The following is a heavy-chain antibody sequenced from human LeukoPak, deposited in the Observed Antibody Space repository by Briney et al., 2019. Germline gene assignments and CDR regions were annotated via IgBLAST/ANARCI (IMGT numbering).Heavy chain of an antibody. J-gene: IGHJ6*02. CDR3: TRTGPYYYYGMDV. CDR1: GFTFSSYW. D-gene: IGHD3-9*01. CDR2: INHNGNVN. Sequence: GGSLRLSCAASGFTFSSYWMNWARQAPGKGLEWVASINHNGNVNYYVDSVKGRFTISRDNNKNSLYLHMNSLRTEDTALYHCTRTGPYYYYGMDVWGQGTTVAVSS. V-gene: IGHV3-7*03.